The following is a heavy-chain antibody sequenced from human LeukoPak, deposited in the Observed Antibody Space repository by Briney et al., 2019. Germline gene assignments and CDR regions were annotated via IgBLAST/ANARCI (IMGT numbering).Heavy chain of an antibody. CDR3: ARSSSVTIPGYYFDY. J-gene: IGHJ4*02. CDR1: GYTFTGYY. CDR2: ISAYNGNT. V-gene: IGHV1-18*04. D-gene: IGHD2-21*01. Sequence: ASVKVSCKASGYTFTGYYMNWVRQAPGQGLEWMGWISAYNGNTNYAQKLQGRVTMTTDTSTSTAYMELRSLRSDDTAVYYCARSSSVTIPGYYFDYWGQGTLVTVSS.